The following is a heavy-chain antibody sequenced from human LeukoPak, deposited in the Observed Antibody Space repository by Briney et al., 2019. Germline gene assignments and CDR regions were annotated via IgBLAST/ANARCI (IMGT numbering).Heavy chain of an antibody. CDR2: IYYSGST. J-gene: IGHJ6*02. CDR1: GGSISSSSYY. Sequence: SETLSLTCTVSGGSISSSSYYWGWIRQPPGKGLEWIGSIYYSGSTYYNPSLKSRVTISVDTSKNQFSLKLSSVTAADTAVYYCAILGGPLEITFGGVIVPLGYYGMDVWGQGTTVTVSS. D-gene: IGHD3-16*02. V-gene: IGHV4-39*07. CDR3: AILGGPLEITFGGVIVPLGYYGMDV.